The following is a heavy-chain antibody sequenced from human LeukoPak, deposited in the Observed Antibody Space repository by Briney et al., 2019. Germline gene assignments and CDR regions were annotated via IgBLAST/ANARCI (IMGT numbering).Heavy chain of an antibody. CDR3: AKDIYGPGTDGVDY. Sequence: GRSLRLSCAASGFTFDDYAMHWVRQAPGKGLEWVSGISWNSGSIGYADSVKGRFTISRDNAKNSLYLQMNSLRAEDTASYYCAKDIYGPGTDGVDYWGQGTLVTVSS. D-gene: IGHD1-14*01. CDR2: ISWNSGSI. V-gene: IGHV3-9*01. CDR1: GFTFDDYA. J-gene: IGHJ4*02.